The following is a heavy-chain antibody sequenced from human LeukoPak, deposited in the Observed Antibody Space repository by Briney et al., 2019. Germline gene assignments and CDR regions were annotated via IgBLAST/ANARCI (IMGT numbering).Heavy chain of an antibody. V-gene: IGHV4-31*03. CDR1: GGSISSGGYY. Sequence: LSLTCTVSGGSISSGGYYWSWIRQHPGKGLEWIGYIYYSGSTYYNPSLKSRVTISVDTSKNQFSLKLSSVTAADTAVYYCATHGRITMVRGASSVGFDYWGQGTLVTVSS. CDR3: ATHGRITMVRGASSVGFDY. D-gene: IGHD3-10*01. CDR2: IYYSGST. J-gene: IGHJ4*02.